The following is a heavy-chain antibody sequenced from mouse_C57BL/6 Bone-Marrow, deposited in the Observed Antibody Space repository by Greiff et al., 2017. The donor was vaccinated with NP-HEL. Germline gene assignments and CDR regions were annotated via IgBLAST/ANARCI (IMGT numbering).Heavy chain of an antibody. J-gene: IGHJ2*01. CDR1: GYTFTSYW. D-gene: IGHD1-1*01. CDR2: IDPSDSYT. CDR3: ARSITTPRYYFDY. Sequence: VQLQQPGAELVMPGASVKLSCKASGYTFTSYWMHWVKQRPGQGLEWIGEIDPSDSYTNYNQKFKGKSTLTVDKSSSTAYMQLSSLTSEDSAVYYCARSITTPRYYFDYWGQGTTLTVSS. V-gene: IGHV1-69*01.